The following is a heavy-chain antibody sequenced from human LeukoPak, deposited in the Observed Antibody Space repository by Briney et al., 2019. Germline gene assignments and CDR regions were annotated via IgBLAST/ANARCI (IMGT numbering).Heavy chain of an antibody. CDR3: ARLTTTVTTSFDY. V-gene: IGHV3-21*01. CDR2: ISSSSYI. CDR1: GFTFSIYN. J-gene: IGHJ4*02. D-gene: IGHD4-17*01. Sequence: GGSLRLSCAASGFTFSIYNMNWVRQAPGKGLEWVSSISSSSYIYYADSVKGRFTISRDNAKNSLYLQMNSLRAEDTAVYYCARLTTTVTTSFDYWGQGTLVTVSS.